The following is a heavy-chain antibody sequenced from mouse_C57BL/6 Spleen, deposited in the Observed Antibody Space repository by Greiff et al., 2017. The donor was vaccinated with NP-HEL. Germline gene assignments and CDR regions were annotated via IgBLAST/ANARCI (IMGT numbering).Heavy chain of an antibody. CDR3: ARQEDSSGYGDY. V-gene: IGHV1-69*01. Sequence: QVQLQQPGAELVMPGASVKLSCKASGYTFTSYWMHWVKQRPGQGLEWIGEIDPSDSYTNYNQKFKGKSTLTVDKSSSTAYMQLSSLTSEDSAVYYCARQEDSSGYGDYWGQGTTLTVSS. D-gene: IGHD3-2*02. J-gene: IGHJ2*01. CDR1: GYTFTSYW. CDR2: IDPSDSYT.